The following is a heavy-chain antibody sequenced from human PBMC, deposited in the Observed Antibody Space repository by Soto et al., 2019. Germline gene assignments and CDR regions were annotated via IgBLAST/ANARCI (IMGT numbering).Heavy chain of an antibody. CDR1: GYTFTSYD. Sequence: ASVKVSCKASGYTFTSYDINWVRQATGQGLEWMGWMNPNSGNTGYAQKFQGRVTMTRNTSISTAYMELSSLRSEDTAVYYCAGVHRRWYGGDYCGQRTLVTVSS. D-gene: IGHD6-13*01. J-gene: IGHJ4*02. CDR3: AGVHRRWYGGDY. V-gene: IGHV1-8*01. CDR2: MNPNSGNT.